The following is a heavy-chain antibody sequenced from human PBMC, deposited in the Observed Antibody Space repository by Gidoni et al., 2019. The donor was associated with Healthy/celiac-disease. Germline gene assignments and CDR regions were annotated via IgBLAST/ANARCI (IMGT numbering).Heavy chain of an antibody. V-gene: IGHV3-30*18. D-gene: IGHD6-19*01. Sequence: VQLVESGGGVVQSGRFLRPSCAASGSTFSSYGMHWVRQAPGKGLEWVTVISYDGSNKYYADSVKGRFTISREKSKNTLYLQMNSLRAEDTAVYYCAKEGGAVSGLDYWGQGTLVTVSS. CDR1: GSTFSSYG. J-gene: IGHJ4*02. CDR3: AKEGGAVSGLDY. CDR2: ISYDGSNK.